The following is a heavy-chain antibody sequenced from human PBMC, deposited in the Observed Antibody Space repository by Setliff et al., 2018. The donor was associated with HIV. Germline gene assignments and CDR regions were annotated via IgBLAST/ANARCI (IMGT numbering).Heavy chain of an antibody. Sequence: PGGSLRLSCAASGFTFSSYTMNWIRRAPGKGLEWVSYISHSGGTIKYADFVRGRFTISRDIAKSSLYLQMDSLSAEDTAVYYCTSGALLPTVDYWGRGTLVTVSS. J-gene: IGHJ4*02. CDR2: ISHSGGTI. V-gene: IGHV3-11*01. CDR3: TSGALLPTVDY. D-gene: IGHD2-2*01. CDR1: GFTFSSYT.